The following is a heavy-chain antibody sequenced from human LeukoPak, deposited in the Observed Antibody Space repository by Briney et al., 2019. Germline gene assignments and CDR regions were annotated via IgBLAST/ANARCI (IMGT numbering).Heavy chain of an antibody. J-gene: IGHJ4*02. Sequence: SETLSLTCTVSGGSISSYYWSWIRQPPGKGLEWIGYIYYSGSTNYNPSLKSRVTISVDTSKNQFSLKLSSVTAADTAVYYCARDLTEYSYDYWGQGTMVTVSS. D-gene: IGHD5-18*01. V-gene: IGHV4-59*01. CDR2: IYYSGST. CDR1: GGSISSYY. CDR3: ARDLTEYSYDY.